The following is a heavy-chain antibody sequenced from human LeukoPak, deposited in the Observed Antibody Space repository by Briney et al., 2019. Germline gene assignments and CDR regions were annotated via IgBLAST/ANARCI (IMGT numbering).Heavy chain of an antibody. J-gene: IGHJ3*02. CDR1: GFTFSSYG. CDR2: ISYDGSNK. CDR3: AKDLLYSSGWYASGAFDI. D-gene: IGHD6-19*01. Sequence: PGGSLRLSCAASGFTFSSYGMHWVRQAPGKGLEWVAVISYDGSNKYYADSVKGRFTISRDNSKNTLYLQMNSLRAEDTAVYYCAKDLLYSSGWYASGAFDIWGQGTMVTVSS. V-gene: IGHV3-30*18.